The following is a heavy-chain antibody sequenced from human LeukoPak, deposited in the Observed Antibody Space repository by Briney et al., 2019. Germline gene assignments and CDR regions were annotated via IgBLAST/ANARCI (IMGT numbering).Heavy chain of an antibody. D-gene: IGHD5-12*01. J-gene: IGHJ4*02. CDR3: VRVGGVSGYGLLDY. Sequence: QPGGSLRLSCAASGFTFSNYWMSWVRQAPGKGLEWVAHINQDGSEGHYMDSVKARFIISRDNAKNSLSLQMDSLRAEDTAVYYCVRVGGVSGYGLLDYWGQRTLVTVSS. V-gene: IGHV3-7*01. CDR2: INQDGSEG. CDR1: GFTFSNYW.